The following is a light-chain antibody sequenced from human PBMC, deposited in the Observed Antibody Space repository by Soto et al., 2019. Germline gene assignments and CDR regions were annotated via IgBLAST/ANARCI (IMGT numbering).Light chain of an antibody. CDR3: QQYNPWLS. CDR1: QSIGSN. Sequence: EIVVTQSPATLSVSPGERATLSCRASQSIGSNLAWYQQKPGQTPRLVIYGASTRATGIPARFSGSGSGTEVTLTISSLQSEDFAVYYCQQYNPWLSFGQGNKVEIK. CDR2: GAS. V-gene: IGKV3-15*01. J-gene: IGKJ1*01.